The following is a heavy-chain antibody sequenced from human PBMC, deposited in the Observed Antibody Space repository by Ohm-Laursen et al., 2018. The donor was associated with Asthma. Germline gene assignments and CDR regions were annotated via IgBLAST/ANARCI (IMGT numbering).Heavy chain of an antibody. CDR2: IFHTGSS. J-gene: IGHJ4*02. CDR3: ARQATVITRFFDS. D-gene: IGHD4-11*01. Sequence: TLSLTWTVSGGSISSGESYWSWIRQHPGKGLEWIGYIFHTGSSYYSPPLKSRASISVDTSKNQFSLKLNSVTAADTAVYYCARQATVITRFFDSWGRGTLVTVSS. CDR1: GGSISSGESY. V-gene: IGHV4-31*02.